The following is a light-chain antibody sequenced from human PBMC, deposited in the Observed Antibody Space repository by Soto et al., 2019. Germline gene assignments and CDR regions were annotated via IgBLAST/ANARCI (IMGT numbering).Light chain of an antibody. Sequence: QSVLTQPPSLSGAPGQRVTISCTGSRSNIGAGYDVHWYQHLPGTAPKVLIFDNSNRPSGVPDRFSGSKSGTSASLAIPGLQAEDEAVYYCHSYDVSLRGPAFGGGTKVTVL. CDR3: HSYDVSLRGPA. V-gene: IGLV1-40*01. J-gene: IGLJ2*01. CDR2: DNS. CDR1: RSNIGAGYD.